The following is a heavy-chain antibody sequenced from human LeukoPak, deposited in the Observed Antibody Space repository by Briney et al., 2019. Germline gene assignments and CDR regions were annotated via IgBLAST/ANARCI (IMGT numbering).Heavy chain of an antibody. D-gene: IGHD6-13*01. V-gene: IGHV4-59*01. CDR3: ARDESSSWYVY. CDR1: GGSISSYY. CDR2: IYYSGST. Sequence: SETLSLTCTVSGGSISSYYWSWIRQPPGKGLEWIGYIYYSGSTKYNPSLKSRVTISVDTSKNQFSLKLRSVTAADTAVYYSARDESSSWYVYWGQGTLVTVSS. J-gene: IGHJ4*02.